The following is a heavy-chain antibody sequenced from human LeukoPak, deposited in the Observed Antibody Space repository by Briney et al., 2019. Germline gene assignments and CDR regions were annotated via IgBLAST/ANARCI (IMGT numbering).Heavy chain of an antibody. J-gene: IGHJ4*02. CDR2: ISYDGSNK. Sequence: GGSLRLSCAASGFTFSSYAMHWVRQAPGKGLEWVAVISYDGSNKYYADSVKGRFTISRDNSKNTLYLQMNSLRAEDTAVYYCAREYSSSWPGYFDYWGQGTLVTVSS. V-gene: IGHV3-30-3*01. D-gene: IGHD6-13*01. CDR1: GFTFSSYA. CDR3: AREYSSSWPGYFDY.